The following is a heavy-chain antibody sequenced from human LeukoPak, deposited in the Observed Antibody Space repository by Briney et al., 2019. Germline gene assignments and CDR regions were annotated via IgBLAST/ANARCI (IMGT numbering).Heavy chain of an antibody. V-gene: IGHV4-34*01. CDR2: INHSGST. CDR1: GGSFSGYY. CDR3: ARARGALRLGDDKYNYCGMDV. Sequence: PSETLSLTCAVYGGSFSGYYWSWIRQPPGKGLEWIGEINHSGSTNYNPSLKSRVTISVDTSKNQFSLKLSSVTAADTAVYYCARARGALRLGDDKYNYCGMDVWGQGTTVTVSS. D-gene: IGHD3-16*01. J-gene: IGHJ6*02.